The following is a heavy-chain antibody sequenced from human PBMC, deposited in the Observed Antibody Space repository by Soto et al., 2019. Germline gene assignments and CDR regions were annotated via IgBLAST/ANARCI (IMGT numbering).Heavy chain of an antibody. CDR3: ARDIFDN. Sequence: EVQLVESGGGLVQPGGSLRLSCAASGFTFSYNEMNWVRQAPGKGLEWISYITSSGDRAKYADSVKGRFTISRDNAKNSLYLQMTSLSAEDTGLYYCARDIFDNWGQGILVTVSS. CDR2: ITSSGDRA. V-gene: IGHV3-48*03. CDR1: GFTFSYNE. J-gene: IGHJ4*02.